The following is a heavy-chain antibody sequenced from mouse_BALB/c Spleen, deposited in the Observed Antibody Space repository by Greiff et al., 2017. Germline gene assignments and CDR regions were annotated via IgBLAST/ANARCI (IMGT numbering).Heavy chain of an antibody. Sequence: EVHLVESGPGLVKPSQSLSLTCTVTGYSITSDYAWNWIRQFPGNKLEWMGYISYSGSTSYNPSLKSRISITRDTSKNQFFLQLNSVTTEDTATYYCARSTDYYAMDYWGQGTSVTVSS. V-gene: IGHV3-2*02. CDR3: ARSTDYYAMDY. J-gene: IGHJ4*01. CDR2: ISYSGST. CDR1: GYSITSDYA.